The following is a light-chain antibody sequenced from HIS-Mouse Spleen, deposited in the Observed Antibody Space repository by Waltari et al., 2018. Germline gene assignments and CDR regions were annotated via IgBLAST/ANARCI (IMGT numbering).Light chain of an antibody. J-gene: IGKJ2*01. CDR3: QQYDNPMYT. CDR1: QDISNY. Sequence: DIQMTQSPSSLSASVGDRVTITCQASQDISNYLNWYQQKPGKAPKLLIYDASNLETGVPLRCSGSGSRTDFTFTISSLQPEDIATYYCQQYDNPMYTFGQGTKLEIK. CDR2: DAS. V-gene: IGKV1-33*01.